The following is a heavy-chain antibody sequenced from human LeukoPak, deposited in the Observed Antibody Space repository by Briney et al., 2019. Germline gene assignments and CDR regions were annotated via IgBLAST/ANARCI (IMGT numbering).Heavy chain of an antibody. J-gene: IGHJ4*02. Sequence: ASVKVSCKASGYTFTGYYMHWVRQAPGQGLEWMGCINPNSGGTNYAQKFQGRVTMTRDTSISTAYMELSRLRSDDTAVYYCARDLSLGAVQRLFGYDYWGQGTLVTVSS. CDR2: INPNSGGT. V-gene: IGHV1-2*02. CDR3: ARDLSLGAVQRLFGYDY. D-gene: IGHD1-1*01. CDR1: GYTFTGYY.